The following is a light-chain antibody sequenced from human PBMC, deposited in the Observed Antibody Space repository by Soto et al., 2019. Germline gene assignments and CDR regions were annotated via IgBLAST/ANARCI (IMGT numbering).Light chain of an antibody. CDR3: SSYIGSSTFVV. CDR2: EVS. CDR1: SRDVGGYNY. Sequence: QSALTQPASVSGSPGQSITISCTGTSRDVGGYNYVSWHQQHPGKAPKVIITEVSNRPSGVSNRFSGSKSGTTASLAISGLQAEDEADYYCSSYIGSSTFVVFGGGTKLTVL. V-gene: IGLV2-14*01. J-gene: IGLJ3*02.